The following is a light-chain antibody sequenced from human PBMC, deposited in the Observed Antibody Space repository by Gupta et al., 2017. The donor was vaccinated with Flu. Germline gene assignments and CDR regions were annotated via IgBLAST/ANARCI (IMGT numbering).Light chain of an antibody. J-gene: IGLJ2*01. CDR2: AVT. CDR3: CSYACAYAVNYYV. Sequence: SRDGGAYNYVSWYRQHPGKGPKIMIYAVTERPSGVPDRFSGAKSGNTACLTVTGLQAEDDAEYYCCSYACAYAVNYYVFGGGTKLTVL. V-gene: IGLV2-11*01. CDR1: SRDGGAYNY.